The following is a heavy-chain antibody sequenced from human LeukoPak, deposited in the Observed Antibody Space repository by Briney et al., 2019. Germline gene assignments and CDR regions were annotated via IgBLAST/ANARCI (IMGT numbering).Heavy chain of an antibody. CDR3: AILSWDGRGTFS. CDR1: GDSISTYY. D-gene: IGHD2/OR15-2a*01. J-gene: IGHJ5*02. Sequence: ETLSLTCSVSGDSISTYYWCWVRQAPGKGLEWVSAIRGGAENTYYADSVRGRFTISRDNYKDTLTLQMNSLRAEDTAIYYCAILSWDGRGTFSWGQGTLVTVSS. V-gene: IGHV3-23*01. CDR2: IRGGAENT.